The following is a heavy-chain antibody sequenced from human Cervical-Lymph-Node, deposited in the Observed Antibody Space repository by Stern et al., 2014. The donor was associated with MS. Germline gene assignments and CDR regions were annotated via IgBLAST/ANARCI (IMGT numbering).Heavy chain of an antibody. CDR2: GSGTSSTK. CDR3: ARVASYYQDNSGTLDY. D-gene: IGHD3-22*01. Sequence: EVQLVESGGGLVQPGGSLRLSCAADEITISSYGMSWVRQAPGKGLEWLSYGSGTSSTKYYAGSVKGRITVSRDKAKNALYLQMNSLRVDDTAVYYCARVASYYQDNSGTLDYWGQGTLVVVSS. CDR1: EITISSYG. V-gene: IGHV3-48*01. J-gene: IGHJ4*02.